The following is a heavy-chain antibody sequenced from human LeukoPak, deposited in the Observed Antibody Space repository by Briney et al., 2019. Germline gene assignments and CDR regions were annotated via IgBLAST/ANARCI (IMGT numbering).Heavy chain of an antibody. Sequence: PSQTLSLTCTVSADSLSSGGHYWAWIRQFPGKGLESIGFIHHSGRSRHNPSLKDRVAISVDTSRKQFALKLSSVTAADTAMYYCARGGNRFGGFYFDYWGQGIQVIVSS. CDR1: ADSLSSGGHY. V-gene: IGHV4-31*03. D-gene: IGHD3-10*01. J-gene: IGHJ4*02. CDR3: ARGGNRFGGFYFDY. CDR2: IHHSGRS.